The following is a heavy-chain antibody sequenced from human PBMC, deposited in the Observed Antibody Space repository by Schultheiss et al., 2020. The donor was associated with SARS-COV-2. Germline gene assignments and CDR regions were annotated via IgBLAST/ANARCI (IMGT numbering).Heavy chain of an antibody. J-gene: IGHJ6*02. CDR1: GGSFSGYY. Sequence: SETLSLTCAVYGGSFSGYYWSWIRQPPGKGLEWIGEINHSGSTNYNPSLKSRVTISVDTSKNQFSLKLSSVTAADTAVYYCARGRIRRCSSTSCYYYYYYGMDVWGQGTTVTVSS. D-gene: IGHD2-2*01. CDR3: ARGRIRRCSSTSCYYYYYYGMDV. V-gene: IGHV4-34*01. CDR2: INHSGST.